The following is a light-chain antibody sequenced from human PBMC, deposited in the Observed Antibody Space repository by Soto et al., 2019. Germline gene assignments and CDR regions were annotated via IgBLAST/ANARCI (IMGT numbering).Light chain of an antibody. V-gene: IGKV1-6*01. CDR3: LQDYNYPPT. J-gene: IGKJ1*01. Sequence: IQMNQTPSSLSASVGDSLHITCRASQGIRNDLGWYQQKPGKAPKLLIYAASSLQSGVPSRFSGSGSGTDFTLTISSLQPEDFATYYCLQDYNYPPTFGQGTKVDIK. CDR2: AAS. CDR1: QGIRND.